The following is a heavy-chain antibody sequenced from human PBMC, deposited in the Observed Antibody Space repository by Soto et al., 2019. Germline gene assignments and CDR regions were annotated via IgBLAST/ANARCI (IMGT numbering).Heavy chain of an antibody. V-gene: IGHV1-2*02. CDR1: GYTFTGYY. Sequence: ASVKVSCKASGYTFTGYYMHWVRQAPGQGLEWMGWINPNSGGTNYAQKFRGRVTMTRDTSISTAYMELSRLRSDDTAVYYCAVSNCSGGSCYSSGYYYYYYGMDVWGQGTTVTVSS. CDR2: INPNSGGT. J-gene: IGHJ6*02. CDR3: AVSNCSGGSCYSSGYYYYYYGMDV. D-gene: IGHD2-15*01.